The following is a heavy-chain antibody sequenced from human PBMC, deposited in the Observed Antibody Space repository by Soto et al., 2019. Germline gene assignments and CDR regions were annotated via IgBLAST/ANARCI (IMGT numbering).Heavy chain of an antibody. Sequence: QVQLVESGGGVFQPGRSLRLSCAVSGFTFRNYGMHWVRQAPRKGLEWVAVIPDDGSYQYYSDSVKGRFTISRDNSKKTLYLQMNSLRAEDTAVYYCVRDDDNADNGLDYWGQGTLVTVSS. J-gene: IGHJ4*02. CDR3: VRDDDNADNGLDY. D-gene: IGHD1-1*01. V-gene: IGHV3-33*01. CDR2: IPDDGSYQ. CDR1: GFTFRNYG.